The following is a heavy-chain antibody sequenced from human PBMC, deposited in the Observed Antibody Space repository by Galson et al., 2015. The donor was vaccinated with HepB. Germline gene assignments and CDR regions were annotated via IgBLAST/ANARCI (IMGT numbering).Heavy chain of an antibody. J-gene: IGHJ3*02. CDR3: ARDPTVVPAAITSHKGVGAFDI. CDR1: GFTFIDYY. CDR2: ISGSGGST. D-gene: IGHD2-2*01. Sequence: SLRLSCAASGFTFIDYYMSWVRQAPGKGLEWVSAISGSGGSTYYADSVKGRFTISRDNSKNTLYLRMNSLRAEDTAVHYCARDPTVVPAAITSHKGVGAFDIWGQGTMVTVSS. V-gene: IGHV3-23*01.